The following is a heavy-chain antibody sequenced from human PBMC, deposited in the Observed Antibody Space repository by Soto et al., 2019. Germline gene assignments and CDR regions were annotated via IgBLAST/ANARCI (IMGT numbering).Heavy chain of an antibody. CDR2: IHHSGNS. Sequence: QVQLQESGPGLVKPSGTLSLTCAVSGDSNSSDKWWSWVRQPPGKGLEWIGEIHHSGNSNYNPSLKSRVIISVDKSKNQFSLKLSSVTDADTAVYYCARGERQQQRDYWGQGTLVTVSS. V-gene: IGHV4-4*02. CDR1: GDSNSSDKW. D-gene: IGHD6-13*01. J-gene: IGHJ4*02. CDR3: ARGERQQQRDY.